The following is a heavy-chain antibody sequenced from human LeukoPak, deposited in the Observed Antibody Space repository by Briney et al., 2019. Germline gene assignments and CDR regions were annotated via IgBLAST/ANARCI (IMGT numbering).Heavy chain of an antibody. CDR3: ARTVTGYYRLDY. V-gene: IGHV1-18*04. J-gene: IGHJ4*02. D-gene: IGHD3-9*01. CDR2: ISPYNGNT. CDR1: GYTFTTYS. Sequence: ASVKVSCKASGYTFTTYSFSWVRQAPGQGLEWMGWISPYNGNTNYAQNLQGRVTMTTDTSTSTAYMELRSLRPDDTAVYYCARTVTGYYRLDYWGQGTLVTVSS.